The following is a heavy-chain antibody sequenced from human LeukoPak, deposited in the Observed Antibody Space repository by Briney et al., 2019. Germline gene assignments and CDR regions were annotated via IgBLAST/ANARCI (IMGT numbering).Heavy chain of an antibody. CDR3: ARTPFNWSWYFDL. CDR2: ISSSSSTI. CDR1: GFTFSDYY. V-gene: IGHV3-11*04. Sequence: GGSLRLSCAASGFTFSDYYMSWIRQAPGKGLEWVSYISSSSSTIYYADSVKGRFTISRDNAKNSLYLQMNSLRAEDTAVYYCARTPFNWSWYFDLWGRGTLVTVSS. D-gene: IGHD3-9*01. J-gene: IGHJ2*01.